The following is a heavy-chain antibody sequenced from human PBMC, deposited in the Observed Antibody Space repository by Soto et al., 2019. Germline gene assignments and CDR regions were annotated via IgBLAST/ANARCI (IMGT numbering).Heavy chain of an antibody. Sequence: GGSLRLSCAASGFTFSSYAMSWVRQAPGKGLEWVSAISGSGGSTYYADSVKGRFTISRDNSKNTLYLQMNSLRAEDTAVYYCAKCPGQDSYGSRIDYWGQGTLVTVSS. CDR2: ISGSGGST. D-gene: IGHD5-18*01. CDR3: AKCPGQDSYGSRIDY. J-gene: IGHJ4*02. V-gene: IGHV3-23*01. CDR1: GFTFSSYA.